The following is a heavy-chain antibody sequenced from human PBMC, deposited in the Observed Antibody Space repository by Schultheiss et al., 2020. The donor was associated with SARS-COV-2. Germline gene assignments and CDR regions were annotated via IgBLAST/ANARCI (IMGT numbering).Heavy chain of an antibody. D-gene: IGHD3-3*01. CDR3: ARGLQLEWLTYYYYYGMDV. CDR2: INPNSGGT. Sequence: ASVKVSCKASGYTFTSYGISWVRQAPGQGLEWMGWINPNSGGTNYAQKFQGRVTMTRDTSISTAYMELSSLRSEDTAVYYCARGLQLEWLTYYYYYGMDVWGQGTTVTVSS. V-gene: IGHV1-2*02. CDR1: GYTFTSYG. J-gene: IGHJ6*02.